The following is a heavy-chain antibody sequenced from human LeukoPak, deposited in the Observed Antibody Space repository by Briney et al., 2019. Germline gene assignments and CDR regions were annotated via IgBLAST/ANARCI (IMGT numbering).Heavy chain of an antibody. CDR3: ARSFSARMFFDY. J-gene: IGHJ4*02. D-gene: IGHD2/OR15-2a*01. CDR1: GGSISSYY. CDR2: IYSSGST. Sequence: SETLSLTCTVSGGSISSYYWSWVRQPPGKGLEWIGYIYSSGSTNYNPSLKSRVIISLDPSKSQFSLKLSSVTAADTAVYYCARSFSARMFFDYWGQGSLVTVSS. V-gene: IGHV4-59*01.